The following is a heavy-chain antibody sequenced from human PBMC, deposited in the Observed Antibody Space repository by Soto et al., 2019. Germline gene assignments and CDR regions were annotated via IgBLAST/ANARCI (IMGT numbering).Heavy chain of an antibody. V-gene: IGHV3-23*01. Sequence: GGSLRLSCTASGFAFSTYAMSWVRQAPGKGLDWVSGISVSGDSTYYPDSVKGRFNISRDDSKNTLYLQMNSLRAEDTAVYHCARVRLPRRRAVAGLSFDSWGQGTLVTVSS. J-gene: IGHJ4*02. CDR1: GFAFSTYA. CDR2: ISVSGDST. D-gene: IGHD6-19*01. CDR3: ARVRLPRRRAVAGLSFDS.